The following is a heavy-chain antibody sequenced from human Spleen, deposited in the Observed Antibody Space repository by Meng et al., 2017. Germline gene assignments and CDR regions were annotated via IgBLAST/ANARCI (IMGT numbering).Heavy chain of an antibody. CDR2: IYHSGAT. D-gene: IGHD3-10*01. CDR1: GGSISSSSYY. Sequence: SETLSLTCTVSGGSISSSSYYWGWIRQPPEKGLQWIGSIYHSGATSYNPSLQSRVTISLDTSKNQFSLQLSSVTAADTAVYYCARGYYGSGSYYKGFFDYWGQGTLVTVSS. CDR3: ARGYYGSGSYYKGFFDY. J-gene: IGHJ4*02. V-gene: IGHV4-39*07.